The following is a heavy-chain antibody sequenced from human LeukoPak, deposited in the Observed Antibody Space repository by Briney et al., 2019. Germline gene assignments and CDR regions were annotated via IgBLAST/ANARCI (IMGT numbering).Heavy chain of an antibody. V-gene: IGHV4-39*01. J-gene: IGHJ6*02. CDR2: IYYSGST. D-gene: IGHD1-1*01. CDR3: ARLPGPGRPGYYAMDV. Sequence: SETLSLTCTVSGDSISSRSYYWGWIRQPPGKGLEWIGRIYYSGSTYYNPSLKGRVTMSVDTSKNQFSLKLTSVTAADTAVYYCARLPGPGRPGYYAMDVWGQGTTVTVSS. CDR1: GDSISSRSYY.